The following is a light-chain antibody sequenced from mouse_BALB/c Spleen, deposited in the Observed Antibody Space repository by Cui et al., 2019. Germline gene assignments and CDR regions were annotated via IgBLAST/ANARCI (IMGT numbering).Light chain of an antibody. CDR1: SSVSY. CDR2: LAS. J-gene: IGKJ5*01. CDR3: QQWSSNPLT. V-gene: IGKV4-68*01. Sequence: QLVLTQSPALMLASLGQKVTMTCSASSSVSYMYWYQQKPRSSPKPWIYLASNLASGVPARFSGSGSGTSYSLTISSMEAEDAATYYCQQWSSNPLTFGAGTKLELK.